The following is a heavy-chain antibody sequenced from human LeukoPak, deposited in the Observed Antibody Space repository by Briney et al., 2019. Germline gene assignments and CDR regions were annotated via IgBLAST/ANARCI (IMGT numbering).Heavy chain of an antibody. Sequence: PSETLSLTCTVAGGSISSSSYYWSWIRKPPGKGLEWIVYIYYSGSTNYNPSLKSRVTISVDTSKNQFSLKLSSVTAADTAVYYCAREAGERLLWFGQHFDYWGQGTLVTVSS. V-gene: IGHV4-61*01. D-gene: IGHD3-10*01. CDR2: IYYSGST. CDR1: GGSISSSSYY. J-gene: IGHJ4*02. CDR3: AREAGERLLWFGQHFDY.